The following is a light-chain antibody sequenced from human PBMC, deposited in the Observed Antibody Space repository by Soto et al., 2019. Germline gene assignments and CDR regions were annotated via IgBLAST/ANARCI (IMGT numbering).Light chain of an antibody. Sequence: QSVLTQPASVSGSPGQSITISCTGTSSDIGGYDYVSWYQQHPGKAPKLMIYEVSYRPSGVSKRFSGSKSGNTASLTISGLQAEDEAYYYCTSYSRSSTLVLFGGGTKVTVL. CDR3: TSYSRSSTLVL. CDR2: EVS. J-gene: IGLJ3*02. V-gene: IGLV2-14*01. CDR1: SSDIGGYDY.